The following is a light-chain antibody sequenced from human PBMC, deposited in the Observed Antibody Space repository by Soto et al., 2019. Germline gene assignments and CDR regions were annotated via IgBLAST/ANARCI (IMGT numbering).Light chain of an antibody. J-gene: IGKJ1*01. CDR3: QKYGNFWT. V-gene: IGKV3-20*01. Sequence: LVLRQSPVTLSLSPGDRATLSCRASQSVSTYLAWYRQTPGQAPRLLIYGASSRATGIPDRFSGSGSGTDFSLTIRRLEPDDFAVYYCQKYGNFWTFGQGTKVDIK. CDR2: GAS. CDR1: QSVSTY.